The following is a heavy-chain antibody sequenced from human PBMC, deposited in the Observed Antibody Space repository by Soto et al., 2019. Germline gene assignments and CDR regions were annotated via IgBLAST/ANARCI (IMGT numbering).Heavy chain of an antibody. CDR2: IYSGGST. Sequence: GGSLRLSCAASGFTVSSNYMSWVRQAPGKGLEWVSVIYSGGSTYYADSVKGRFTISRDNSKNTLYLQMNSLRAEDTAVYYCARAYYDSSGYYNWFDPWGQGTLVTVSS. V-gene: IGHV3-53*01. CDR3: ARAYYDSSGYYNWFDP. J-gene: IGHJ5*02. CDR1: GFTVSSNY. D-gene: IGHD3-22*01.